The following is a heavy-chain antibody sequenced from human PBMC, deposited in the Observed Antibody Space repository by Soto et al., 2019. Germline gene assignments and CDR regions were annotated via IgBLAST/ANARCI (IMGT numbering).Heavy chain of an antibody. CDR1: GGTFSSYT. Sequence: SVKVSCKASGGTFSSYTISWVRQAPGQGLEWMGRIIPILGIANYAQKFQGRVTITADKSTSTAYMELSSLRSEDTAVYYCARDVAAQSFDSTIAFSPPQVWGKGTTVTVSS. D-gene: IGHD5-12*01. CDR3: ARDVAAQSFDSTIAFSPPQV. J-gene: IGHJ6*04. V-gene: IGHV1-69*04. CDR2: IIPILGIA.